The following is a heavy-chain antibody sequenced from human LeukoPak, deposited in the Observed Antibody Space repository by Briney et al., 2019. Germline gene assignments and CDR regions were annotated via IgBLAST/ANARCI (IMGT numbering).Heavy chain of an antibody. V-gene: IGHV4-59*08. J-gene: IGHJ4*02. CDR1: GGSISSYY. CDR3: ATGYSSGWFDY. CDR2: IYYSGST. D-gene: IGHD6-19*01. Sequence: SGTLSLTCTVSGGSISSYYWSWIRQPPGKGLEWIGYIYYSGSTDYNPSLKSRVTISVDTSKNQFSLKLSSVTAADTAVYYCATGYSSGWFDYWGQGTLVTVSS.